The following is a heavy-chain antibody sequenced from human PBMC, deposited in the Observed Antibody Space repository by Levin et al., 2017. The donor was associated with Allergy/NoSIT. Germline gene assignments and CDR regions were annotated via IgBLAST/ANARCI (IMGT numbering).Heavy chain of an antibody. CDR1: GFTFSSYA. J-gene: IGHJ4*02. CDR3: ASWLVPNYEGFDY. D-gene: IGHD6-19*01. V-gene: IGHV3-23*01. CDR2: ISGSGGST. Sequence: VGSLRLSCAASGFTFSSYAMSWVRQAPGKGLEWVSAISGSGGSTYYADSVKGRFTISRDNSKNTLYLQMNSLRAEDTAVYYCASWLVPNYEGFDYWGQGTLVTVSS.